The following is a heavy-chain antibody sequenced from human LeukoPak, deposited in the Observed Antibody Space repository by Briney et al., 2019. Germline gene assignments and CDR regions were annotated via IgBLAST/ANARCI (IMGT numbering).Heavy chain of an antibody. D-gene: IGHD3-22*01. CDR2: IYTSGST. Sequence: PSETLSLTCTVTGGSISSYYWSWIRQPAGKGLEWIGRIYTSGSTNYNPSLKSRVTMSVDTSKNQFSLKLSSVTAADTAVYYCAREIDDSSGYYYLYYFDYWGQGTLVTVSS. CDR1: GGSISSYY. J-gene: IGHJ4*02. CDR3: AREIDDSSGYYYLYYFDY. V-gene: IGHV4-4*07.